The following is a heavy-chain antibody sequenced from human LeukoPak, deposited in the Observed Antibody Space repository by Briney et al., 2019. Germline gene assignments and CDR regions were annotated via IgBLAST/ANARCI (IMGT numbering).Heavy chain of an antibody. CDR2: INSDGSST. CDR3: ARDRYYDSSGYQGAFDI. J-gene: IGHJ3*02. V-gene: IGHV3-74*01. D-gene: IGHD3-22*01. CDR1: GFTFSSYW. Sequence: GGSLRLSCAASGFTFSSYWMHWVRQAPGKGLVWVSRINSDGSSTSYADSVKGRFTISRDNAKNTLYLQMNSLRAEDTAVYYCARDRYYDSSGYQGAFDIWGQGTMVTVSS.